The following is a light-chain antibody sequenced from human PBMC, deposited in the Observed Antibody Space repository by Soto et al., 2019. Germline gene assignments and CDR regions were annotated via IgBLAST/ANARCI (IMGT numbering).Light chain of an antibody. CDR2: KAS. Sequence: DIQMTQSPSTLSASVGDRVTITCRASQSISSWLAWYQQKPGKAPKLLIYKASSLESGVPSRFSGSGSGKEFTLTISNLQPDDFATYYCQQYNSYSTFGQGTKVEIK. CDR1: QSISSW. V-gene: IGKV1-5*03. CDR3: QQYNSYST. J-gene: IGKJ1*01.